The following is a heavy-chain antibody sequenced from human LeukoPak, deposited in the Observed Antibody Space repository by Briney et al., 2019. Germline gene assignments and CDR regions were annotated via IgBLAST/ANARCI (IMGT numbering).Heavy chain of an antibody. D-gene: IGHD5-18*01. CDR1: GGSISSDSYY. Sequence: SETLSLTCTVSGGSISSDSYYWAWIRQPPGKGLEWIASIYYSGSTYYNPSLKSRVTISVDTSKNQFSLKLSSVTAADTAVYYCASRDTATGLDWGQGTLVTVSS. V-gene: IGHV4-39*07. CDR2: IYYSGST. CDR3: ASRDTATGLD. J-gene: IGHJ4*02.